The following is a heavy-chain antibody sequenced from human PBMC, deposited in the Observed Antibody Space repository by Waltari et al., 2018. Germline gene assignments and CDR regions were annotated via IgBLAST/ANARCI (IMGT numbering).Heavy chain of an antibody. V-gene: IGHV3-7*01. J-gene: IGHJ3*02. CDR1: GFSFTGYW. D-gene: IGHD3-22*01. CDR3: ARATYYYDNSGRGAFDI. Sequence: EGQLVESGGGFVQPGGSLRLSCEASGFSFTGYWMGWVRQAPGKGRELVANIKQDGSEKNYVDSVKGRFTVSRDNAKKSLFLEMNSLRGEDTAVYYCARATYYYDNSGRGAFDIWGQGTRVTVSS. CDR2: IKQDGSEK.